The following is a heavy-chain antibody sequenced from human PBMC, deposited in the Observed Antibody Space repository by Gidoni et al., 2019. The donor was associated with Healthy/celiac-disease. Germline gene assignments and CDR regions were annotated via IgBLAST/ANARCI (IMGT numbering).Heavy chain of an antibody. V-gene: IGHV4-34*01. Sequence: QVQLQQWGAGLLKPSETLSLTCAVYGGSFSGSYWGWIRQPPGKGLEWIGEINHSGSTNYNPSLKSRVTISVDTSKNQFSLKLSSVTAADTAVYYCARGPRDIVVVVAANPFDYWGQGTLVTVSS. CDR3: ARGPRDIVVVVAANPFDY. J-gene: IGHJ4*02. D-gene: IGHD2-15*01. CDR2: INHSGST. CDR1: GGSFSGSY.